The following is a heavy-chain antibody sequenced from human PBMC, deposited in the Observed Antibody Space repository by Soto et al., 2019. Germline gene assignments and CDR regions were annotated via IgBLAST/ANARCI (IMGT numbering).Heavy chain of an antibody. Sequence: PWGGLRSSGVRSVITVRSCWEPRVPPTSGQGLVWVSHTDSDGSFTTYADSVKGRFTISRDNAKSTLFLQMNSLRAEDTAFYYCLRDDFGLGLDYWGLGTLVTVSS. J-gene: IGHJ4*01. CDR3: LRDDFGLGLDY. D-gene: IGHD1-26*01. CDR2: TDSDGSFT. V-gene: IGHV3-74*01. CDR1: VITVRSCW.